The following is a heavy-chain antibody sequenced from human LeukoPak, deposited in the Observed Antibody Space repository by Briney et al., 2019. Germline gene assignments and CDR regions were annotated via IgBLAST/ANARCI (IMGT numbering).Heavy chain of an antibody. CDR2: IKSKTDGGTT. CDR1: GFTFSNAW. D-gene: IGHD1-26*01. Sequence: GGSLRLSCAASGFTFSNAWMSWVRQAPGKGLEWVGRIKSKTDGGTTDYAAPVKGRFTISRDDSKNTLYLQMNSLKTEDTAVYYCTTGPWYSGSYLGGDYWGQGTLVTVSS. V-gene: IGHV3-15*01. J-gene: IGHJ4*02. CDR3: TTGPWYSGSYLGGDY.